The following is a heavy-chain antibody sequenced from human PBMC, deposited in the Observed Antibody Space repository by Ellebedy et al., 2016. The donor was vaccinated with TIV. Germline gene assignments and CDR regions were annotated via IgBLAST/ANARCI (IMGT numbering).Heavy chain of an antibody. CDR1: GFTFSNYA. CDR2: INNGGRTT. Sequence: PGGSLRLSCAASGFTFSNYAMSWVRQAPGKGLEWVSGINNGGRTTSYADSVKGRFTISRDNSRSTLYLQINSLRAEDSAVYYWAKDMVFGDGKWEIDVWGQGTTVTVSS. CDR3: AKDMVFGDGKWEIDV. D-gene: IGHD1-26*01. J-gene: IGHJ6*02. V-gene: IGHV3-23*01.